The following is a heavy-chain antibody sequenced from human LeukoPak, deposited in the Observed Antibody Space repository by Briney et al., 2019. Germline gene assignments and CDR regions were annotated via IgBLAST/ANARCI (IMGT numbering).Heavy chain of an antibody. V-gene: IGHV3-21*04. Sequence: PGGSLRLSCAASGFTLSSYSMNWVRQAPGKGLEWVSSISSSSSYIYYADSVKGRFTISRDNAKNSLYLQMNSLRAEDTAVYYCAKSGYSSSWYGDYWGQGTLVTVSS. CDR2: ISSSSSYI. J-gene: IGHJ4*02. CDR1: GFTLSSYS. D-gene: IGHD6-13*01. CDR3: AKSGYSSSWYGDY.